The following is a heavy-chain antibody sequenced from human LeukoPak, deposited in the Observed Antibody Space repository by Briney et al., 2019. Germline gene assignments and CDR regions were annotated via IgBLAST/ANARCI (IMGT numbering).Heavy chain of an antibody. Sequence: GGSLRLSCAASGFTFSSYAMHWVRQAPGKGLEWVAVISYDGSNKYYADSVKGRFTISRDNSKNTLYLQMNSLRAEDTAVYYCARGTVYATFDYWGQGTLVTVSS. CDR2: ISYDGSNK. V-gene: IGHV3-30-3*01. J-gene: IGHJ4*02. CDR3: ARGTVYATFDY. CDR1: GFTFSSYA. D-gene: IGHD2-8*01.